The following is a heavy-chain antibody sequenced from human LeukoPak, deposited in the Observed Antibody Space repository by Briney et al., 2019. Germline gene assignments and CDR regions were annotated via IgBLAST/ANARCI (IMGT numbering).Heavy chain of an antibody. V-gene: IGHV3-74*01. Sequence: PGGSLRLSCAASGNYLMHWVRQAPGKGLVWVSHINSDGSWTSYADSVKGRFTISKDNAKNTVYLQMNSLRAEDTAVYYCAKYAPPTTALTRFFDDWGQGTLVTVSS. CDR3: AKYAPPTTALTRFFDD. D-gene: IGHD4-17*01. CDR1: GNYL. CDR2: INSDGSWT. J-gene: IGHJ4*02.